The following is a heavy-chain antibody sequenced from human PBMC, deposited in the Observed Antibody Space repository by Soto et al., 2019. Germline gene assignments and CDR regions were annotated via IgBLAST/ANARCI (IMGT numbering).Heavy chain of an antibody. D-gene: IGHD6-19*01. CDR2: IWYDGSKT. Sequence: GGSLRLSCAVSGFTLTTYGVHWFRQIPGKGLEWVAVIWYDGSKTYYADSVKGRFTISRDVSKNTLFLQLSSLRADDTAVYYCARDGGSGIDYWGQGTLVTVSS. CDR3: ARDGGSGIDY. J-gene: IGHJ4*02. CDR1: GFTLTTYG. V-gene: IGHV3-33*01.